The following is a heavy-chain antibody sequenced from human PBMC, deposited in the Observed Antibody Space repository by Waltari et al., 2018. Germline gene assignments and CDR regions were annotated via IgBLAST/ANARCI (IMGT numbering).Heavy chain of an antibody. D-gene: IGHD3-3*01. CDR1: GDSITSPIYH. Sequence: QLQLQESGPGLVKPSETLSLTCTVPGDSITSPIYHWCWIRQPPGKGLEWIGRVSANGDTYYNPSLKSRVTISVGTSKTRFSLKLSSVTAADTAVFYCARRLEMSGITYDAFDIWGQGTMVTVSS. V-gene: IGHV4-39*01. J-gene: IGHJ3*02. CDR2: VSANGDT. CDR3: ARRLEMSGITYDAFDI.